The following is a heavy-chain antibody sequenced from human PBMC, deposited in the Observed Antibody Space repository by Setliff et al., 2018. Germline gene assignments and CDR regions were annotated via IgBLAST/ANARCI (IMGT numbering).Heavy chain of an antibody. Sequence: GESLKISCKGSGYSFSNFWIGWVRQMPGKGLEWMGIIYPGDSHTRYSPSCQGQFTMSADKSINTVYLQWSNLTAADTAIYYCASSLVGATYSVYFDYWGQGALVTVSS. D-gene: IGHD1-26*01. J-gene: IGHJ4*02. CDR3: ASSLVGATYSVYFDY. CDR2: IYPGDSHT. V-gene: IGHV5-51*01. CDR1: GYSFSNFW.